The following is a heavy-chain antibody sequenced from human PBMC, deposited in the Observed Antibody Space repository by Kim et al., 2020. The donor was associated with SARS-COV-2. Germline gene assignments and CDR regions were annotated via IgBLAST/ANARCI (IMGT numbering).Heavy chain of an antibody. D-gene: IGHD6-13*01. CDR3: ASDLLYSSSWSYYFDY. Sequence: GGSLRLSCAASGFTFSSYWMSWVRQAPGKGLEWVANIKQDGSEKYYVDSVKGRFTISRDNAKNSLYLQMNSLRAEDTAVYYCASDLLYSSSWSYYFDYWGQGTLVTVSS. CDR2: IKQDGSEK. J-gene: IGHJ4*02. V-gene: IGHV3-7*01. CDR1: GFTFSSYW.